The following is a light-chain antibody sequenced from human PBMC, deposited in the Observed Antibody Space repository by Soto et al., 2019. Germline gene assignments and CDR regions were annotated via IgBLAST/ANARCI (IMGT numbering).Light chain of an antibody. CDR3: QHYDVWPTVT. V-gene: IGKV3-15*01. J-gene: IGKJ1*01. CDR2: GVS. Sequence: EVVVTQSPATLSVSPGERATLSSRASQSVSNRIAWYQQRPGQAPRLVVYGVSTRATDIPDRFSGSGSGTEFTLNISSLQSEDFAVYYCQHYDVWPTVTFGQGTKVEI. CDR1: QSVSNR.